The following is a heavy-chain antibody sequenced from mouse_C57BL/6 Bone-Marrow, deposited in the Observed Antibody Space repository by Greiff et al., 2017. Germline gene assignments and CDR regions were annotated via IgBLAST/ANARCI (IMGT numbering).Heavy chain of an antibody. CDR1: GYSFTSYW. Sequence: VQLQQPGAELVKPGASVTLSCKASGYSFTSYWMHWVKQRPGRGLEWIGRIDPNSGGTKYNEKFKSKATLTVNKPASTAYMKIRILTSEDSAVYFCARGNYVYWYFAVWGTGTTVTVSS. V-gene: IGHV1-72*01. D-gene: IGHD2-1*01. CDR2: IDPNSGGT. J-gene: IGHJ1*03. CDR3: ARGNYVYWYFAV.